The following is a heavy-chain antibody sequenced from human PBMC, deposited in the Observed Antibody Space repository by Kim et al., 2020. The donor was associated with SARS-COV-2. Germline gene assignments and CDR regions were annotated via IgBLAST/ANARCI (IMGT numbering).Heavy chain of an antibody. J-gene: IGHJ4*02. Sequence: GGSLRLSCTASGVSFTNYWMHWVRQAPGKGLEWVSLINNGGTNANYADSVKGRFAISRDNLKDTLYLRMTSLRGEDTGVYFCARGGVTGRLLDYWGQG. CDR1: GVSFTNYW. V-gene: IGHV3-74*01. CDR3: ARGGVTGRLLDY. D-gene: IGHD2-21*02. CDR2: INNGGTNA.